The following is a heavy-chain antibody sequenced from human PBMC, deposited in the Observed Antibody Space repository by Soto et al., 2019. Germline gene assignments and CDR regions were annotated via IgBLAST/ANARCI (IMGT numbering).Heavy chain of an antibody. J-gene: IGHJ6*03. CDR1: GFTFSSYS. CDR2: ISSSSSYI. D-gene: IGHD4-4*01. Sequence: EVQLVESGGGLVKPGGSLRLSCAASGFTFSSYSMNWVRQAPGKGLEWVSSISSSSSYIYYADSVKGRFTISRDNAKNSRYLQMNSLRAEDTAVYYCARVSLSESGGSYSKHFGWYMDVWGKGTTVTVAS. CDR3: ARVSLSESGGSYSKHFGWYMDV. V-gene: IGHV3-21*01.